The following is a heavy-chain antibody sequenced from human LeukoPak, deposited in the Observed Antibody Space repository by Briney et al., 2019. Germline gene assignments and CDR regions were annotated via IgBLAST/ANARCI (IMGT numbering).Heavy chain of an antibody. D-gene: IGHD1-7*01. CDR2: ISSSSSTI. Sequence: GGSLRLSCAASGFTFSSYSMNWVRQAPGKGLEGVSYISSSSSTIYYADSVKGRFTISRDNAKNALYLQMNSLRAEDTPVYFCARRGTGTTGYYFDYWGQGTLVTVSS. V-gene: IGHV3-48*01. CDR1: GFTFSSYS. CDR3: ARRGTGTTGYYFDY. J-gene: IGHJ4*02.